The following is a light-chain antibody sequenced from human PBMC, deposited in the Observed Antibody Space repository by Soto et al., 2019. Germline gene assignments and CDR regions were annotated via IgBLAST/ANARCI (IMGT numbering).Light chain of an antibody. V-gene: IGLV4-69*01. J-gene: IGLJ3*02. CDR2: VNSDGSH. CDR1: SGHNNYA. CDR3: QTWDTGIQRV. Sequence: QPVLTQSPSASASLGASVKLTCTLNSGHNNYAIAWHQQQPEKGPRYLMKVNSDGSHSKGDGIPDRFSGSSSGAERYLTISSLQSEDEADYYCQTWDTGIQRVFGAGTKLTVL.